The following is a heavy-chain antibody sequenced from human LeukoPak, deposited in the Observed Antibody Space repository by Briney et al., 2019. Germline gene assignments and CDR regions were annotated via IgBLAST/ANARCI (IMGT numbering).Heavy chain of an antibody. D-gene: IGHD1-1*01. CDR3: ARDHLDPNWFDP. CDR2: IIPIFGTA. V-gene: IGHV1-69*05. Sequence: GASVKVSCKASGGTFSSYAISWVRQAPGQGLEWMGRIIPIFGTANYAQKFQGRVTITTDESTNTAYMELSSLRSEDTAVYYCARDHLDPNWFDPWGQGTLVTVSS. CDR1: GGTFSSYA. J-gene: IGHJ5*02.